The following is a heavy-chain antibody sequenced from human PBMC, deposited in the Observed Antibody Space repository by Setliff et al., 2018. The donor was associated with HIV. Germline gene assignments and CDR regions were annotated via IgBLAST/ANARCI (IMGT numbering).Heavy chain of an antibody. CDR3: ARDGNGAFDM. Sequence: GGSLRLSCAASGFTFSSYSMNWVRQAPGKGLEWVSSISSSSSYIYYADSVKGRFTISRDNAKNSLYLQMSSLRAEDTAVYYCARDGNGAFDMWGQGTLVTVSS. D-gene: IGHD1-26*01. V-gene: IGHV3-21*01. J-gene: IGHJ3*02. CDR1: GFTFSSYS. CDR2: ISSSSSYI.